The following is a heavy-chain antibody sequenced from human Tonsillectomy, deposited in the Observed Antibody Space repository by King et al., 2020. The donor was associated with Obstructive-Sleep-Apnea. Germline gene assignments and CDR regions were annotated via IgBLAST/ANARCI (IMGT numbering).Heavy chain of an antibody. CDR3: AGHRWGSQTKYNWFDP. J-gene: IGHJ5*02. Sequence: VQLQESGPGLVKPSETLSLTCTVSGGSISSYYWSWIRQPPGKGLEWIGYIDDSGSTNYNPSLKSRVTISVDTSKNQFSLKLSSVTAADTALYYCAGHRWGSQTKYNWFDPWGQGILVIDSS. V-gene: IGHV4-59*08. CDR1: GGSISSYY. D-gene: IGHD4-23*01. CDR2: IDDSGST.